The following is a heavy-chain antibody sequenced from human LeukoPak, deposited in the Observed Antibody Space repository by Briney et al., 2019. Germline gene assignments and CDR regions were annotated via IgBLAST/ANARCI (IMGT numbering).Heavy chain of an antibody. J-gene: IGHJ4*02. Sequence: GGSLRLSCAASGFTFSGSAMHWVRQASGKGLEWVGRIRSKPNNYATTYAASVTGRFTISRDDSKNTAYLQMSSLKTEDTAVYYCTRGYCSSTSCWSFDYWGQGTLVTVSS. CDR2: IRSKPNNYAT. CDR1: GFTFSGSA. CDR3: TRGYCSSTSCWSFDY. D-gene: IGHD2-2*01. V-gene: IGHV3-73*01.